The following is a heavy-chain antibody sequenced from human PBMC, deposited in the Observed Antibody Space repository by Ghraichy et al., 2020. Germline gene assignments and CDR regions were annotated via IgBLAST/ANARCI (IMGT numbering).Heavy chain of an antibody. Sequence: NLSLTCTVSGGSISSSSYYWGWIRQPPGKGLEWIGSIYYSGRTYYNPSLKSRVTISVDTSKNQFSLKLSSVTAADTAVYCCARQGYYGSGSYGYWGQGTLVTVSS. CDR1: GGSISSSSYY. J-gene: IGHJ4*02. CDR3: ARQGYYGSGSYGY. V-gene: IGHV4-39*01. CDR2: IYYSGRT. D-gene: IGHD3-10*01.